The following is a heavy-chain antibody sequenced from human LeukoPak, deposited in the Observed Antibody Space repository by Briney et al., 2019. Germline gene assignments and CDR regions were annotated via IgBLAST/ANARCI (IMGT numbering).Heavy chain of an antibody. CDR2: IYYSGST. J-gene: IGHJ3*02. D-gene: IGHD3-10*01. CDR1: GVSISSYY. V-gene: IGHV4-59*01. Sequence: SETLCLSCTVSGVSISSYYWSWVRQPPGQGLEWIGYIYYSGSTNYNPSLKRRVTISVVSSKSQFALTLSSATAADTAVYYCARSEFGEFDDAFDIWGQGTMVTVS. CDR3: ARSEFGEFDDAFDI.